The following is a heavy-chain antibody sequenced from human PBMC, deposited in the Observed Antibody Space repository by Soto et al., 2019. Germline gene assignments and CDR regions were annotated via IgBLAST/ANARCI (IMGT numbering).Heavy chain of an antibody. D-gene: IGHD2-15*01. CDR2: INHSGST. Sequence: QVQLQQWGAGLLKPSETLSLTCAVYGGSFSGYYWSWIRQPPGKGLEWIGEINHSGSTNYNPSLKGQVTISEDTPKTQFSRKLVSVPAADPGVYPWGGGGSRLKTGGQGPLVTV. J-gene: IGHJ4*02. CDR1: GGSFSGYY. CDR3: GGGGSRLKT. V-gene: IGHV4-34*01.